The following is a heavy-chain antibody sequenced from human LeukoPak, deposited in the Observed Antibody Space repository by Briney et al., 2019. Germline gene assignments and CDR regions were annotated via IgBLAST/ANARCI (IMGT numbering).Heavy chain of an antibody. CDR2: IYYSGST. CDR1: GGSISNYY. Sequence: SETLSLTCTVSGGSISNYYWGWIRQPPGKGLEWIGYIYYSGSTNYNPSLKSRVTISVDTSKNQFSLKLSSVTAADTAVYYCARGFAARRGYYYYYMDVWGKGTTVTVSS. J-gene: IGHJ6*03. CDR3: ARGFAARRGYYYYYMDV. D-gene: IGHD6-6*01. V-gene: IGHV4-59*01.